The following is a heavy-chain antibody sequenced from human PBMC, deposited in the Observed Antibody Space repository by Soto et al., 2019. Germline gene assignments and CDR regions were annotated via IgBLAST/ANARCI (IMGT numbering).Heavy chain of an antibody. Sequence: ASVKVSCKASGYTFTSYGISWVRQAPGQGLEWMGWISAYNGNTNYAQKLQGRVTMTTDTSTSTAYMELRSLRSDDTAVYYCARHPRITAMVKYYYYYYYMDVWGKGTTVTVSS. V-gene: IGHV1-18*01. CDR1: GYTFTSYG. J-gene: IGHJ6*03. CDR3: ARHPRITAMVKYYYYYYYMDV. D-gene: IGHD5-18*01. CDR2: ISAYNGNT.